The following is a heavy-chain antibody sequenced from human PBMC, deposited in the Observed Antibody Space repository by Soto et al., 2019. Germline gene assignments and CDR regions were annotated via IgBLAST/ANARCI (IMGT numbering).Heavy chain of an antibody. CDR3: ASPGGYSYGTGGMDV. V-gene: IGHV1-69*13. CDR2: IIPIFGTA. CDR1: GGTFSSYA. J-gene: IGHJ6*02. Sequence: GASVKVSCKASGGTFSSYAISWVRQAPGQGLEWMGGIIPIFGTANYAQKFQGRVTITADESTSTAYMELSSLRSEDTAVYYCASPGGYSYGTGGMDVGGQGTTVTVSS. D-gene: IGHD5-18*01.